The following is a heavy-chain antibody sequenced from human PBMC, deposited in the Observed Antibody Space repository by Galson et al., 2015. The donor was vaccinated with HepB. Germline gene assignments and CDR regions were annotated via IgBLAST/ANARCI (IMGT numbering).Heavy chain of an antibody. CDR2: IKQDGSEK. V-gene: IGHV3-7*03. CDR3: ARHYDYVWGGYRIPGGYFDY. D-gene: IGHD3-16*02. CDR1: GFTFNNFW. J-gene: IGHJ4*02. Sequence: SLRLSCAASGFTFNNFWMSWVRQAPGKGLEWVANIKQDGSEKYYVDSVKGRFTISRDNAKNSLYLQMNSLRAEDTAVYYCARHYDYVWGGYRIPGGYFDYWGQGTLVAVSP.